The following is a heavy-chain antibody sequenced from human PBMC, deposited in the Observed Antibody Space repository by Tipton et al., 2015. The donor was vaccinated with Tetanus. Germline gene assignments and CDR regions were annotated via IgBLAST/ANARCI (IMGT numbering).Heavy chain of an antibody. J-gene: IGHJ6*04. Sequence: SLRLSCAASGFTFNTYWMSWVRQAPGKGLEWVSAVSGSRGATYYADSVKGRFTVSRDNSKNTLFLQLDSPRAEDTAIYYCAKEALGVLDVWGKVTTVTVSS. CDR1: GFTFNTYW. CDR3: AKEALGVLDV. CDR2: VSGSRGAT. V-gene: IGHV3-23*01.